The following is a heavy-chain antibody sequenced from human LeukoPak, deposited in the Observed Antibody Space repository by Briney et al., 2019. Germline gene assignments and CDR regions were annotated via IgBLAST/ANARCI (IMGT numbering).Heavy chain of an antibody. J-gene: IGHJ4*02. Sequence: SETLSLTCTVSGDSISTYYWSWIRQPPGKGLEWIGYFYNSGSTNYNPSLKSRVTISVDTSRNQFSLKLTSVTAADTAVYYCARHGGSYSFDSWGQGTLVTVSS. D-gene: IGHD1-26*01. V-gene: IGHV4-59*08. CDR1: GDSISTYY. CDR3: ARHGGSYSFDS. CDR2: FYNSGST.